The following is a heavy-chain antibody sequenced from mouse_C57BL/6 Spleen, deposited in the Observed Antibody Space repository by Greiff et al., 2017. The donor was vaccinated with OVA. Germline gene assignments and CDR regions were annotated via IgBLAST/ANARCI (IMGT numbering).Heavy chain of an antibody. J-gene: IGHJ4*01. V-gene: IGHV1-62-3*01. D-gene: IGHD3-2*02. CDR1: GYTFTSYW. Sequence: QVQLQQSGAELVKPGASVKLSCKASGYTFTSYWMHWVKQRPGRGLEWIGRIDPNSGGTKYNEKFKSKATLTVEKSSSTAYMQLSSLTSEDSAVYFCARDSSGFRGAMDYWGQGTSVTVSS. CDR3: ARDSSGFRGAMDY. CDR2: IDPNSGGT.